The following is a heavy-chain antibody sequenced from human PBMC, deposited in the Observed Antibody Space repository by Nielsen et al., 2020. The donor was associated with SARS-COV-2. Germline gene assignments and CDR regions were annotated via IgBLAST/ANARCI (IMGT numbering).Heavy chain of an antibody. V-gene: IGHV1-24*01. CDR2: FDPEDGEI. CDR3: ATSDFTIIPLF. J-gene: IGHJ6*02. D-gene: IGHD3-3*01. CDR1: GYSLTEIS. Sequence: SVKVSCKVSGYSLTEISMHWVRQAPGKGLEWMGSFDPEDGEIIYAQKFEGRVTMTEDTSTDTAYMELRSLRSEDTAVYYCATSDFTIIPLFWGQGTAVTVSS.